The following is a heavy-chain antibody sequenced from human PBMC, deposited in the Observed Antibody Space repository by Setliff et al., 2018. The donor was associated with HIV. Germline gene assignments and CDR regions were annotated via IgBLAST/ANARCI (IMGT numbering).Heavy chain of an antibody. J-gene: IGHJ4*02. Sequence: GGSLRLSCSASGFLFNRYSLNWVRQAPGKGLEWVAAISNSGDKTYLADSVKGRFTMSRDNSKNTLFLVLTSLRPEDTAVYYCAKQVSGYFDYWGQGALVTVSS. V-gene: IGHV3-23*01. CDR3: AKQVSGYFDY. D-gene: IGHD3-10*01. CDR2: ISNSGDKT. CDR1: GFLFNRYS.